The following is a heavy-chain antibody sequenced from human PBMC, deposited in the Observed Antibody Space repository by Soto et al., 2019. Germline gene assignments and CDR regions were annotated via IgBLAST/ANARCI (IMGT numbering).Heavy chain of an antibody. J-gene: IGHJ4*02. V-gene: IGHV3-74*01. CDR3: LRDQRHWNEFADQ. CDR1: GFAFGSYW. CDR2: ISQDGAIA. D-gene: IGHD1-1*01. Sequence: VQLVESGGGLVQPGGSLRLSCAASGFAFGSYWMHWVRQAPGKGLVWVSRISQDGAIATQADSVKGRFTISRDNAKNTLFLQMNSLRADEKAVYYCLRDQRHWNEFADQWGQGTLVTVSS.